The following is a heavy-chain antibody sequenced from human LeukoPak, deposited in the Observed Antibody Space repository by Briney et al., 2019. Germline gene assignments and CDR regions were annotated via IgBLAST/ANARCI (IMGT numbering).Heavy chain of an antibody. CDR1: GFAFGDYL. D-gene: IGHD6-13*01. CDR3: ASELPSSSWYDY. CDR2: IKKDGSEK. Sequence: GGSLRLSCAASGFAFGDYLMTWVRQAPGKGLEWVANIKKDGSEKYYVASVRGQFTISRDNAKNSLYLQMNSLRAEDTAVYYCASELPSSSWYDYWGQGTLVTVSS. J-gene: IGHJ4*02. V-gene: IGHV3-7*01.